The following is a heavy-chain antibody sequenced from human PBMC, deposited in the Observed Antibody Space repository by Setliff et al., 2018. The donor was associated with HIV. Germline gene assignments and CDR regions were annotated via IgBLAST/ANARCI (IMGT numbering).Heavy chain of an antibody. Sequence: ASMKVSCKASGYTFTDYYMHWVRQAPGQGLEWMGRINPDSGATTYAQNFQGRVTMTRDTSISTAYMELTRLRSDDTAVYYCARDLGLMPLASADYWGQGTLVTVSS. V-gene: IGHV1-2*06. J-gene: IGHJ4*02. CDR3: ARDLGLMPLASADY. CDR1: GYTFTDYY. D-gene: IGHD3-16*01. CDR2: INPDSGAT.